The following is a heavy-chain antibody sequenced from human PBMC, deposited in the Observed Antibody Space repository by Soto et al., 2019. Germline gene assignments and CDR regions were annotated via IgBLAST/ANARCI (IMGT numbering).Heavy chain of an antibody. J-gene: IGHJ5*02. D-gene: IGHD2-15*01. CDR2: INPNSGGT. Sequence: GASVKVSCKASGYTFTGYYMHWVRQAPGQGLEWMGWINPNSGGTNYAQKFQGRVTMTRDTSISTAYMGLSRLRSDDTAVYYCARDLGGDCSGGSCYPNWFDPWGQGTLVTSPQ. CDR1: GYTFTGYY. V-gene: IGHV1-2*02. CDR3: ARDLGGDCSGGSCYPNWFDP.